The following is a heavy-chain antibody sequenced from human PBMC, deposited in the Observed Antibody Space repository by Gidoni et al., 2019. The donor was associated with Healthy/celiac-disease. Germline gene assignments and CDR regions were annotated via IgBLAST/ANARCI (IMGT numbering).Heavy chain of an antibody. D-gene: IGHD6-19*01. CDR2: SYPDDSDT. J-gene: IGHJ4*02. CDR1: GYRFTNYW. V-gene: IGHV5-51*01. Sequence: EVQLVQSGAEVKKPGESLTISCKASGYRFTNYWIGWVRQVPGKGLEWLGISYPDDSDTRYSPSFQGQVTISADKSINTAFLQCSSLKASDTAMYYCARFYAVEGGYYFDYWGQGTLVTVSS. CDR3: ARFYAVEGGYYFDY.